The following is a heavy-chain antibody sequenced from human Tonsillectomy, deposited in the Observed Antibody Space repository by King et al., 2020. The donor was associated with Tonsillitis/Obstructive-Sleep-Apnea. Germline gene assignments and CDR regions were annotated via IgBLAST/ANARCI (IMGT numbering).Heavy chain of an antibody. J-gene: IGHJ4*02. CDR3: ARVQTNCSTTACSDYFDY. D-gene: IGHD2-2*01. V-gene: IGHV4-61*08. Sequence: QLQESGPGMVKPSETLSLTCTVSGGSVSGGGYYWCWIRQPPRKGLEWIGYIYYSGSTDYNPSLKSRVTISVHTSKNQFSLRLSSVTAADTAVYYCARVQTNCSTTACSDYFDYWGQGTLVTVSS. CDR2: IYYSGST. CDR1: GGSVSGGGYY.